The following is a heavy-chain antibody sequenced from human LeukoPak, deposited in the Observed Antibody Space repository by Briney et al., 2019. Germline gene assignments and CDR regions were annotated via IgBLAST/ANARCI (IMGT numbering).Heavy chain of an antibody. J-gene: IGHJ4*02. D-gene: IGHD3-10*01. CDR2: ISAYNGNT. V-gene: IGHV1-18*01. CDR1: GYTFTSYG. CDR3: ARGLRYYGSGSFFDY. Sequence: ASVKVSCKGSGYTFTSYGISWVRQAPGQGLEWMGWISAYNGNTNYAQKLQGRVTMTTDTSTSTAYMELRSLRSDDTAVYYCARGLRYYGSGSFFDYWGQGTLVTVSS.